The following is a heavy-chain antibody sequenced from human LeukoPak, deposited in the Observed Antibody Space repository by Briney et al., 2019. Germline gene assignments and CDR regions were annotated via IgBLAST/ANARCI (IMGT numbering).Heavy chain of an antibody. CDR1: GGSISSYY. D-gene: IGHD6-19*01. V-gene: IGHV4-59*08. Sequence: PSETLSLTCTVSGGSISSYYGSWSRQPPGKGLGWVGYIYYSGSTNYNPSLKSRVTISVDTPKNPFSLKLSSVTAADTAVYYCARLAGAVAGSLDYWGQGTLVTVSS. J-gene: IGHJ4*02. CDR3: ARLAGAVAGSLDY. CDR2: IYYSGST.